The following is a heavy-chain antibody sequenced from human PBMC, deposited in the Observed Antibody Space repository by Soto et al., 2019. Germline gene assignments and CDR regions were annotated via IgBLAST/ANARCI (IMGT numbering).Heavy chain of an antibody. V-gene: IGHV1-69*01. CDR1: GGTFSSYA. Sequence: QVPLVQSGAEVKKPGSSVKVSCKASGGTFSSYAISWVRQAPGQGLEWMGGIIPIFGTANYAQKFQGRVTITADESKSTAYMELSSLRSEDTAVYYCARDEENGNYEGYYYYYGMDVWGQGTTVTVSS. CDR3: ARDEENGNYEGYYYYYGMDV. CDR2: IIPIFGTA. D-gene: IGHD1-7*01. J-gene: IGHJ6*02.